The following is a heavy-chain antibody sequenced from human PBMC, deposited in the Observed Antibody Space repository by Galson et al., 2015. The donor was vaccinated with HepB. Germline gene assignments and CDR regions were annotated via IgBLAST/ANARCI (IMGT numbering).Heavy chain of an antibody. V-gene: IGHV1-69*13. J-gene: IGHJ5*02. D-gene: IGHD3-10*01. CDR1: GGTFSSYA. CDR2: IIPIFGTA. Sequence: SVKVSCKASGGTFSSYAISWVRQAPGQGLEWMGGIIPIFGTANYAQKFQGRVTITADESTSTAYMELSSLRSEDTAVYYCARVGVAYYYGSGSPPGWFDPWGQGTLVTVSS. CDR3: ARVGVAYYYGSGSPPGWFDP.